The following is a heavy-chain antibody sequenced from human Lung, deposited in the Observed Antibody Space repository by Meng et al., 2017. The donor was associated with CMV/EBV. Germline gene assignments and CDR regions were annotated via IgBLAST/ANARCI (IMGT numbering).Heavy chain of an antibody. Sequence: QAPLRAWGPALVKPSEPPSLTCAVSGDSIPNHNWWAWVRQPPGKGLEWIGEIPHRGSSAYNPSLKSRVSMSIDKSKNQFSLKLTSVTAADTAVYHCLRRSGGSVWGQGTLVTVSS. D-gene: IGHD3-10*01. V-gene: IGHV4-4*02. J-gene: IGHJ1*01. CDR1: GDSIPNHNW. CDR3: LRRSGGSV. CDR2: IPHRGSS.